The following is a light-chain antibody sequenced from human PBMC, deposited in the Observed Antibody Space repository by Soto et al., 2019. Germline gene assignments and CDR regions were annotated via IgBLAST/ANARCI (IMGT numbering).Light chain of an antibody. CDR1: QSVGNF. CDR2: DVS. Sequence: EVVLTQSPATLSLSPRARATLSCRASQSVGNFLAWYQQKPGQAPRLLIYDVSNRATGIPARFGGSGSGTDFTLTISSLQPEDVATYYCQEYHSPPFTFGPGTKVDIK. V-gene: IGKV3-11*01. CDR3: QEYHSPPFT. J-gene: IGKJ3*01.